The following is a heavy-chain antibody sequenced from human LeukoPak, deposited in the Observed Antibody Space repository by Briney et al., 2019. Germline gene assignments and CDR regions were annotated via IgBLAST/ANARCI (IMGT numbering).Heavy chain of an antibody. CDR1: GFTFDDYA. J-gene: IGHJ4*02. D-gene: IGHD3-3*01. CDR2: IRSKAYGGTT. CDR3: TRVNDFWSGDNFDY. V-gene: IGHV3-49*03. Sequence: GGSLRLSCTASGFTFDDYAMSWFRQAPGKGLEWVGFIRSKAYGGTTEYAASVEGRFTISRDDSKSIAYLQMNSLKTEDTAVYYCTRVNDFWSGDNFDYWGQGTLVTVSS.